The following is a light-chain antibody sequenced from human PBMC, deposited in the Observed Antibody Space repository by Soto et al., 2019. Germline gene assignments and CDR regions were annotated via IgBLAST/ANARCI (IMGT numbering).Light chain of an antibody. Sequence: EVVMTQSPANLSVSPGETATLSCRASQGINDNLAWYQQKPGQAPRLLIYNGFTRASATPARISGGGSATDFTLTISSLQPEDVAVYYCQEYDKWPPLTFGGGTKLEIK. CDR3: QEYDKWPPLT. CDR1: QGINDN. V-gene: IGKV3-15*01. J-gene: IGKJ4*01. CDR2: NGF.